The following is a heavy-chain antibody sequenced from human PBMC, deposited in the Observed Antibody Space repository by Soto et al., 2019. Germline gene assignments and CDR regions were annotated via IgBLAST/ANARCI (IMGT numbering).Heavy chain of an antibody. J-gene: IGHJ6*02. CDR3: ARVRVTTDLSSYYYGMYV. D-gene: IGHD4-4*01. CDR1: GGTFSSYA. Sequence: QVPLVQSGAEVKKPGSSVKVSCKASGGTFSSYAISWVRQAPGQGLEWMGGIIPIFGTANYAQKFPGRVTITADESTRTAYMELSRLRSEDTTVYYCARVRVTTDLSSYYYGMYVWGQGTTVTVSS. V-gene: IGHV1-69*01. CDR2: IIPIFGTA.